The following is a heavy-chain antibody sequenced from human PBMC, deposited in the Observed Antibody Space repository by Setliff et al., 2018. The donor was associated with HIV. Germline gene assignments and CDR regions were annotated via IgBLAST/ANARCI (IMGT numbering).Heavy chain of an antibody. D-gene: IGHD5-12*01. V-gene: IGHV4-4*09. CDR1: GGSISSYY. J-gene: IGHJ3*02. CDR3: ARGIYRPWGGYSAFATDAFET. CDR2: IYTSGGT. Sequence: SETLSLTCTVSGGSISSYYWSWIRQPPGKGLEWIGYIYTSGGTYYSPSLKSRVSMSIDTFKNQFSLNLTSVTAADTAVYYCARGIYRPWGGYSAFATDAFETWGQGTLVTVSS.